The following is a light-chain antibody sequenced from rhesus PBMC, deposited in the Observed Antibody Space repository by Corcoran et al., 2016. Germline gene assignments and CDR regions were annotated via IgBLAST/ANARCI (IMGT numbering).Light chain of an antibody. Sequence: DIQMTQSPSSLSASVGDRVTITCRASQGIRVLVSWYQKKPGKPPKRLIYADSRLEYGVSSRFSGRGAGPEFTLSSSSLQPRAVTSCYWIPGYDSPPLTFGGGTKVELK. V-gene: IGKV1-36*02. J-gene: IGKJ4*01. CDR3: IPGYDSPPLT. CDR1: QGIRVL. CDR2: ADS.